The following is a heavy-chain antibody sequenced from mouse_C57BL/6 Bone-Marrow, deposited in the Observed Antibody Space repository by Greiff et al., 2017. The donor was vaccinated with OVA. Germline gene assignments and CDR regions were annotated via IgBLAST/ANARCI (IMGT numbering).Heavy chain of an antibody. J-gene: IGHJ2*01. V-gene: IGHV2-5*01. CDR3: AKNWEGSSQYYFDY. CDR2: IWRGGST. CDR1: GFSLTSYG. Sequence: VQLVESGPGLVQPSQSLSITCTVSGFSLTSYGVHWVRQSPGKGLEWLGVIWRGGSTDYNEAFMSRLGITKDNSKSQVFFKINSLQADDTAIYYCAKNWEGSSQYYFDYWGQGTTLTVSS. D-gene: IGHD1-1*01.